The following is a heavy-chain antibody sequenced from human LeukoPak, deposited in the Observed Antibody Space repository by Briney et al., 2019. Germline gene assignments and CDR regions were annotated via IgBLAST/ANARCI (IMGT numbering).Heavy chain of an antibody. CDR1: GFTFSRFD. CDR3: ASFLAAMVRGVIPSFYP. D-gene: IGHD3-10*01. V-gene: IGHV3-13*04. J-gene: IGHJ5*02. Sequence: PGGSLRLSCAASGFTFSRFDMHWVRQTSGKGLEWVSYIGTAADTNYPDSVRGRFTISRDNAKNSLYLQMNSLRAEDTAVYYCASFLAAMVRGVIPSFYPWGQGTLVTVSS. CDR2: IGTAADT.